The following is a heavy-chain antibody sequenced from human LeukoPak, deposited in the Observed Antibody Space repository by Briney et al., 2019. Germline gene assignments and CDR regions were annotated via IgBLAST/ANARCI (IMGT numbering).Heavy chain of an antibody. CDR2: IRPNSGDT. J-gene: IGHJ4*02. CDR1: GYTFTAYF. V-gene: IGHV1-2*02. CDR3: ARNYGHNSNYFDF. D-gene: IGHD4-17*01. Sequence: ASVKVSCKASGYTFTAYFIHWVRQAPGQGREWMGWIRPNSGDTHYAQRFQGRVTMTRDTSVSTAHMELSSLRSDDTAIYYCARNYGHNSNYFDFWGQGTLVTVSS.